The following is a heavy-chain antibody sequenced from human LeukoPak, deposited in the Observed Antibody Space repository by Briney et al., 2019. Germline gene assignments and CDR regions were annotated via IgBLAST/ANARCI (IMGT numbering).Heavy chain of an antibody. J-gene: IGHJ6*02. CDR3: ARAYYSSGKVRDYYGMDV. D-gene: IGHD3-22*01. Sequence: GGSLRLSCAASGFTVSSNYMSWVRQAPGKGLEWVSVIYSGGSTYYADSVKGRFTISRDNSKNTLYLQMNSLRAEDTAVYYCARAYYSSGKVRDYYGMDVWGQGTTVTVSS. CDR2: IYSGGST. V-gene: IGHV3-66*01. CDR1: GFTVSSNY.